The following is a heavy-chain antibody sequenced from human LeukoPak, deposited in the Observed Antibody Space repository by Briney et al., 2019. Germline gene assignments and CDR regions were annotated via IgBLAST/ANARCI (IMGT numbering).Heavy chain of an antibody. Sequence: PGGSLRLSCAASGFNFSGYAIHWVRQASGKGLEWVGRTRNKAHNYATAYGASVQGRFSISRDESKTTAYLQMNSLKTEDTAVYYCATLNYVWGTYPPDYWGQGTLVTVSS. J-gene: IGHJ4*02. CDR1: GFNFSGYA. CDR3: ATLNYVWGTYPPDY. D-gene: IGHD3-16*02. CDR2: TRNKAHNYAT. V-gene: IGHV3-73*01.